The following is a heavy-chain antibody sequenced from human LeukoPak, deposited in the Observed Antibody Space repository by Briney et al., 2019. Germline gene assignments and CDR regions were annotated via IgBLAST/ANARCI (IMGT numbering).Heavy chain of an antibody. CDR3: ARRGGVVLDY. CDR2: IYHSGST. CDR1: GYSISSGYY. D-gene: IGHD3-3*01. J-gene: IGHJ4*02. Sequence: PSETLSLXCAVSGYSISSGYYWGWIRQPPGKGLEWIGSIYHSGSTYYNPSLKSRVTISVDTSKNQFSLKLSSVTAADTAVYYCARRGGVVLDYWGQGTLVTVSS. V-gene: IGHV4-38-2*01.